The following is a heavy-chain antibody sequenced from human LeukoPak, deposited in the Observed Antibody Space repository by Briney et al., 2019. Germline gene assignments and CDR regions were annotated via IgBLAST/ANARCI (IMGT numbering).Heavy chain of an antibody. CDR1: GFTFSSYA. D-gene: IGHD3-3*01. J-gene: IGHJ4*02. CDR3: AKDPRRWSFTIFGVVTLMDY. CDR2: ISGSGGST. Sequence: GGSLRLSCAASGFTFSSYAMSWVRQAPGKGLEWVSAISGSGGSTYYADSVKGRFTISRDNSKNTLYLQMKSLRAADTAVYYCAKDPRRWSFTIFGVVTLMDYWGQGTLVTVSS. V-gene: IGHV3-23*01.